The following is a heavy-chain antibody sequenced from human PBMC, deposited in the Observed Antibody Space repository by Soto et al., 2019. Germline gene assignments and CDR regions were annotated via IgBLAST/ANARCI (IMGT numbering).Heavy chain of an antibody. CDR1: GGSISSYY. CDR3: ASNKGSGYEPSYY. CDR2: IYYSGST. D-gene: IGHD5-12*01. J-gene: IGHJ4*02. Sequence: SETLSLTCTVSGGSISSYYWSWIRQPPGKGLEWIWYIYYSGSTNYNPSLKGRVTISVDTSKNQFSLKLSSVTAADTAVYYCASNKGSGYEPSYYWGQGTLVTVSS. V-gene: IGHV4-59*01.